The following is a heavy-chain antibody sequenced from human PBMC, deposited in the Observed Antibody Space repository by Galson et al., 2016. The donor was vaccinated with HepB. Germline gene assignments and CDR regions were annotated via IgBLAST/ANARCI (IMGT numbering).Heavy chain of an antibody. D-gene: IGHD3-3*01. CDR2: ISGTGGTT. CDR1: GFTFSNYA. CDR3: AKGDDFWSGYYGGL. V-gene: IGHV3-23*01. Sequence: SLRLSCAASGFTFSNYAMSWVRQAPGKGLEWVSGISGTGGTTCYADSVKGRFTISRDNSKNTLYLRMNSLRAEDTAVYYCAKGDDFWSGYYGGLWGQGTLVTVSS. J-gene: IGHJ4*02.